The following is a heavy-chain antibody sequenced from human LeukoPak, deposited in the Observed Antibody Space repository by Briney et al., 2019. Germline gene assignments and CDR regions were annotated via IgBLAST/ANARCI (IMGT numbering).Heavy chain of an antibody. CDR3: AESSTGRIVYFNY. CDR1: GGSIRSSSYY. D-gene: IGHD2-2*01. J-gene: IGHJ4*02. V-gene: IGHV4-39*01. CDR2: IYYSGST. Sequence: SETLSLTCTVSGGSIRSSSYYWGWIRQPPGKGLEWIGTIYYSGSTSYNPSLKSRVTISGDTSKNQFSLKLSSVTAADTAVYYCAESSTGRIVYFNYWGQGTLVTVSS.